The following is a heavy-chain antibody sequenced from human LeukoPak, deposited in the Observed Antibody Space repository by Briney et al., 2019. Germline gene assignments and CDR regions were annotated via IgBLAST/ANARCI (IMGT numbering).Heavy chain of an antibody. V-gene: IGHV4-39*01. J-gene: IGHJ4*02. Sequence: GSLRLSCAASGFTFSSYSMNWVRQAPGKGLECIGSIYYSGSPYYNPSLKSRVTISVDTSKNQFSLRLSSVTAADTAVYYCARHDNRGYYSLHYWGQGALVTVSS. CDR3: ARHDNRGYYSLHY. D-gene: IGHD3-22*01. CDR2: IYYSGSP. CDR1: GFTFSSYSMN.